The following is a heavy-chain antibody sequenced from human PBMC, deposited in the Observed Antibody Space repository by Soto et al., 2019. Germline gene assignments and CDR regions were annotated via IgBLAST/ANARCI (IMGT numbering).Heavy chain of an antibody. V-gene: IGHV3-23*01. CDR1: GFTFSSYA. D-gene: IGHD1-26*01. CDR3: AKPLGEWELLSHFDY. CDR2: ISGSGGST. J-gene: IGHJ4*02. Sequence: EVQLLESGGGLVQPGGSLRLSCAASGFTFSSYAMSWVRQAPGKGLEWVSAISGSGGSTYYADSVRGRFTISRDNSKNTLYLQMNSLRAEDTAVYYCAKPLGEWELLSHFDYWGQGTLVTVSS.